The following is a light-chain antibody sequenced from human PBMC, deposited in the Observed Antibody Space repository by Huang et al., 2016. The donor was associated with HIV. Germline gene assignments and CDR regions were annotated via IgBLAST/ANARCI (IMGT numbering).Light chain of an antibody. CDR3: QKYFFSPMT. CDR2: WGS. Sequence: DIVMTQSPDFLAVSLGGRATISCKSSHSLLKSANRKKYCAWYQTNPGEPPKLLIYWGSVRESGVPYRFIGSGAGTDFTLTITSLQAEDVAVYFCQKYFFSPMTFGPGTKVDI. J-gene: IGKJ3*01. V-gene: IGKV4-1*01. CDR1: HSLLKSANRKKY.